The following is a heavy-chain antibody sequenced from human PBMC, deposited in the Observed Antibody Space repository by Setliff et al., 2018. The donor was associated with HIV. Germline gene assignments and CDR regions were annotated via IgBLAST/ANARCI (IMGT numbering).Heavy chain of an antibody. CDR2: VYYNGNT. J-gene: IGHJ3*02. CDR1: GGSISSTTYW. V-gene: IGHV4-39*01. D-gene: IGHD5-18*01. CDR3: AKRPGYGYPFHI. Sequence: PSETLSLTCTVSGGSISSTTYWWGWIRQPPGKGLEWIGTVYYNGNTFYDPSLKSRVTISIDMSKNQFSLKLTSVAAADTAVCYCAKRPGYGYPFHIWGQGTMVTVSS.